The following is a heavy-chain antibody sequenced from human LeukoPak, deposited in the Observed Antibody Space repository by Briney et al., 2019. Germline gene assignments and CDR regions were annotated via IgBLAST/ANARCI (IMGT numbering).Heavy chain of an antibody. D-gene: IGHD4-23*01. CDR2: INWNGGST. V-gene: IGHV3-20*04. Sequence: GGSLRLSCAASGFTFEDYGMSWVRQAPGKGLEWVSGINWNGGSTGHADSVKGRFTISRDNAKNSLYLQMNSLRAEDTALYYCARGGKAQDYWGQGTLVTVSS. J-gene: IGHJ4*02. CDR3: ARGGKAQDY. CDR1: GFTFEDYG.